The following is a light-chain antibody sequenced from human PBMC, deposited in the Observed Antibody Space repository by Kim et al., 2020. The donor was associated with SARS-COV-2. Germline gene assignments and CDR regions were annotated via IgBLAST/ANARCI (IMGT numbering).Light chain of an antibody. CDR1: QSVSTGY. J-gene: IGKJ4*01. CDR2: RAS. Sequence: CPGDRATLSCRASQSVSTGYIAWYQQKPGQTPRHLISRASFRDTGVPDRFSGSGSGTDFTLTISGLEPEDFAVYFCQQYGVSPLTFGGGTKVDIK. CDR3: QQYGVSPLT. V-gene: IGKV3-20*01.